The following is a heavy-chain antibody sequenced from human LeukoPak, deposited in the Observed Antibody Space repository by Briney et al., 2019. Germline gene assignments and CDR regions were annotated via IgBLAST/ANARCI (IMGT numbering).Heavy chain of an antibody. CDR3: ARDRLTSGWLTDF. CDR2: LSSSSSFI. Sequence: PGGSLRLSCGASGFTLSSYSMNWVRQAPGKGLEWVSSLSSSSSFIYYADSVKGRFTISRDNAKNSLSLQMDSLRAEDTAVYYCARDRLTSGWLTDFWDRGTLVIVSS. D-gene: IGHD6-19*01. V-gene: IGHV3-21*06. J-gene: IGHJ4*02. CDR1: GFTLSSYS.